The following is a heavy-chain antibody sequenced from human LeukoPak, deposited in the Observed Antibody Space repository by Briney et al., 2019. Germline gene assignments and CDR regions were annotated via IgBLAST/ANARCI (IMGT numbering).Heavy chain of an antibody. CDR2: ISSSSSYI. Sequence: GGSLRLSCAASGFTFSSYSMNWVRQAPGKGLEWVSSISSSSSYIYYADSVEGRFTISRDNAKNSLYLQMNSLRAEDTAVYYCARRMAGTETFDYWGQGTLVTVSS. D-gene: IGHD6-19*01. CDR3: ARRMAGTETFDY. J-gene: IGHJ4*02. V-gene: IGHV3-21*01. CDR1: GFTFSSYS.